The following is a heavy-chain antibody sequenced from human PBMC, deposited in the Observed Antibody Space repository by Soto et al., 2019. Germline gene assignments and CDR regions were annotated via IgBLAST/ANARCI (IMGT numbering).Heavy chain of an antibody. CDR1: GFSLSTSGMR. V-gene: IGHV2-70*04. J-gene: IGHJ5*02. CDR2: IDWDDDK. D-gene: IGHD1-1*01. CDR3: AKTGTDGSWFDP. Sequence: SGPTLVNPTQTLTLTCTFSGFSLSTSGMRVSWIRQPPGKALEWLARIDWDDDKYYRTSLKSRLTIPKDTSKNQVVLTMTNMDPVDTATYYCAKTGTDGSWFDPWGQGTLVTVS.